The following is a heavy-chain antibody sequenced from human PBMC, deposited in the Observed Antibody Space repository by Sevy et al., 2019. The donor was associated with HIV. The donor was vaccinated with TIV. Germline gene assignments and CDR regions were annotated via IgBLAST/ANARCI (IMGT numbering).Heavy chain of an antibody. D-gene: IGHD3-10*01. Sequence: GGSLRLSFAASGFTFSDYYMIWIRQAPGKGLEWVSYISSSGSTIYYADSVKGRFTISGDNAKNSLYLQMNSLRAEDTAVYYCARDRPLLWFGEYAFDIWGQGTMVTVSS. CDR1: GFTFSDYY. V-gene: IGHV3-11*04. J-gene: IGHJ3*02. CDR2: ISSSGSTI. CDR3: ARDRPLLWFGEYAFDI.